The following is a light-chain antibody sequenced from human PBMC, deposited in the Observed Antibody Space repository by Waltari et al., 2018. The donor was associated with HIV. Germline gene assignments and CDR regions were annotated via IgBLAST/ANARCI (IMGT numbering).Light chain of an antibody. J-gene: IGLJ1*01. Sequence: QSVLTQPPSVSAAPGQKVTISCSGRRSNIANNYVSWYQQVPGTVPKLLIYNDNKRPSGIPDRFSGSKSGTSATLGITGLQTGDEADYYCGSWDGSLSGYVFGPGTRVTVL. CDR1: RSNIANNY. CDR2: NDN. CDR3: GSWDGSLSGYV. V-gene: IGLV1-51*01.